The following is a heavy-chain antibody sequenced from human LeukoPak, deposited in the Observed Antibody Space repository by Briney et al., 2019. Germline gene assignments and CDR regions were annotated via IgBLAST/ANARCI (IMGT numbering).Heavy chain of an antibody. CDR1: GGSINSFY. V-gene: IGHV4-4*07. D-gene: IGHD6-6*01. CDR3: ARENWRSKSIDFDS. Sequence: SETLSLICTVSGGSINSFYRTWIRQPAGKGLEWIGRIYSSGSTNFNPSLKSRVTMSVDTSKNQFSLRLSSVTAADTAAYFCARENWRSKSIDFDSWGQGTLVIVSS. J-gene: IGHJ4*02. CDR2: IYSSGST.